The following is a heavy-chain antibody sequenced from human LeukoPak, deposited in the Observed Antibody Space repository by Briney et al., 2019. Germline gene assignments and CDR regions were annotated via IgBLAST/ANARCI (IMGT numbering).Heavy chain of an antibody. V-gene: IGHV4-39*07. CDR2: IYYSGST. Sequence: PSETLSLTCTVSGGSISSSSYYWGWIRQPPGKGLEWIGSIYYSGSTYYNPSLKSRVTISVDTSKNQFSLKLSSVTAADTAVYYCASGGGSSSWGSTYFDYWGQGTLVTVSS. D-gene: IGHD6-6*01. CDR1: GGSISSSSYY. J-gene: IGHJ4*02. CDR3: ASGGGSSSWGSTYFDY.